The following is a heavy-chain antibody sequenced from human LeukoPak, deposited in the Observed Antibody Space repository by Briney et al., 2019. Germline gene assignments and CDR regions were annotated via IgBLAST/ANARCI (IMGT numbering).Heavy chain of an antibody. CDR1: GGSISSSSYY. Sequence: PSETLSLTCTVSGGSISSSSYYWGWIRQPPGKGLEWIGSIYYSGSTYYNPSLKSRVTISVDTSNNQFSLKLSSVTAADTAVYYCARPRLSYSSSWAFDYWGQGTLVTVSS. D-gene: IGHD6-13*01. V-gene: IGHV4-39*01. CDR3: ARPRLSYSSSWAFDY. CDR2: IYYSGST. J-gene: IGHJ4*02.